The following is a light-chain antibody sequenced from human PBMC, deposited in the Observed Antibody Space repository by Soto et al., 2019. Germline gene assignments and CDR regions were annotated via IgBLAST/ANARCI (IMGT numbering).Light chain of an antibody. Sequence: QSALTQPPSASGSPGQSVTISCTVTSSDVGGYNYVSWYQQNPGKAPKLMIYEVSKRPSGVPDRFSGSKSGNTASLTVSGLQAEDEADYYCSSYAGSNNYVFGTGTKVTVL. CDR3: SSYAGSNNYV. CDR2: EVS. J-gene: IGLJ1*01. V-gene: IGLV2-8*01. CDR1: SSDVGGYNY.